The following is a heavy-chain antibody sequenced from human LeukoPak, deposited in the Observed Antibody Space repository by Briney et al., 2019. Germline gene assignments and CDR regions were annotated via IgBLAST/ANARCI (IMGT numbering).Heavy chain of an antibody. CDR2: ISSSSNYI. D-gene: IGHD2-8*02. V-gene: IGHV3-21*01. CDR1: GFTFSNYT. J-gene: IGHJ4*02. Sequence: GESLRLSCAASGFTFSNYTMNWVRQAPGKGLERVSSISSSSNYIYYADSIKGRFTISRDNAKNSLYLQLDSLRAGDTAVYYCALLNYWGQGTLVTVSS. CDR3: ALLNY.